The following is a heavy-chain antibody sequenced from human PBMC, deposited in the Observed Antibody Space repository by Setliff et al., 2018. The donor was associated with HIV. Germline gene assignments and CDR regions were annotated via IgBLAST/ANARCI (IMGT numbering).Heavy chain of an antibody. Sequence: SETLSLTCTVSGASISSHYWSWIRQSPGKGLEWIGFLSYSGYTNYNPSLQGRITISADTSKNQISLKLSSVIAADTAVYYCSRSRGIIVVTPGYWGQGTLVTVSS. CDR3: SRSRGIIVVTPGY. V-gene: IGHV4-59*08. D-gene: IGHD3-22*01. J-gene: IGHJ4*02. CDR2: LSYSGYT. CDR1: GASISSHY.